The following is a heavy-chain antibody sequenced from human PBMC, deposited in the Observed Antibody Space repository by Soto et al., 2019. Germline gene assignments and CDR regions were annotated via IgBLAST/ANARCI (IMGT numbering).Heavy chain of an antibody. V-gene: IGHV3-33*01. CDR1: GFSFSDYG. D-gene: IGHD3-9*01. CDR2: IWYDGSNK. Sequence: VQLVESGGGVVQPGRSPRLFCAASGFSFSDYGMHWVRQPPGKGLEWVAVIWYDGSNKHYADSVKGRFTISRDNSKNTLYLEMNSLRVEDTALYYCARDPLHYDILTGYSPHYFDYWGQGSLVTVSS. CDR3: ARDPLHYDILTGYSPHYFDY. J-gene: IGHJ4*02.